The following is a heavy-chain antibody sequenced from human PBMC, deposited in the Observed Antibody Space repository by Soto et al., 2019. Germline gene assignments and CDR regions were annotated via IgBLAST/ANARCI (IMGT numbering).Heavy chain of an antibody. V-gene: IGHV3-23*01. CDR1: GFTFSSYA. D-gene: IGHD6-6*01. Sequence: PGGSLRLSCAASGFTFSSYAMSGVRQAPGKGLEWVSAISGSGGSTYYADSVKGQFTISRDNSKNTLYLQMNSLRAEDTAVYYCAKAYSSSNTHLNWFDPWGQGTLVTVSS. CDR2: ISGSGGST. J-gene: IGHJ5*02. CDR3: AKAYSSSNTHLNWFDP.